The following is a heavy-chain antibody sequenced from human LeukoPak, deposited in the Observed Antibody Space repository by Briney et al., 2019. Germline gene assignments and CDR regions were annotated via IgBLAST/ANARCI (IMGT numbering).Heavy chain of an antibody. D-gene: IGHD2-15*01. CDR3: ASPCSGGSCYEGYFDY. J-gene: IGHJ4*02. CDR2: IIPIFGTA. CDR1: GGTFSSYA. Sequence: GASVKVSCKASGGTFSSYAISWVRQAPGQGLEWMGGIIPIFGTANYAQKFQGRVTITADESTSTAYMELSSLRSEDTAVYYCASPCSGGSCYEGYFDYWGQGTLVTVSP. V-gene: IGHV1-69*13.